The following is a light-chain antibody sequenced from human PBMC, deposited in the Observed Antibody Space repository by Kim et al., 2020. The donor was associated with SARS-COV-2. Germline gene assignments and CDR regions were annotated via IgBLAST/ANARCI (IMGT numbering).Light chain of an antibody. CDR3: LLYYGASQMV. Sequence: GGTVTLTCASNTGAVTSAYFPNWFQQKPGQPPRALIYSTTNKHSWTPARFSGSLLGGKAALTLSGVQPEDEADYYCLLYYGASQMVFGGGTQLTVL. CDR2: STT. V-gene: IGLV7-43*01. J-gene: IGLJ3*02. CDR1: TGAVTSAYF.